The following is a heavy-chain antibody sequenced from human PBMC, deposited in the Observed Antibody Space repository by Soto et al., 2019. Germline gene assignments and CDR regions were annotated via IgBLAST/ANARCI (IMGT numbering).Heavy chain of an antibody. CDR3: ARSLVGATTSNWFDP. V-gene: IGHV4-39*01. D-gene: IGHD1-26*01. J-gene: IGHJ5*02. Sequence: SETLSLTCTVSGGSLSSYYWGWLRPPPGKGLEWIGSIYYSGSTYYNPSLKSRVTISVDTSKNQFSLKLSSVTAADTAVYYCARSLVGATTSNWFDPWGQGTLVTVSS. CDR1: GGSLSSYY. CDR2: IYYSGST.